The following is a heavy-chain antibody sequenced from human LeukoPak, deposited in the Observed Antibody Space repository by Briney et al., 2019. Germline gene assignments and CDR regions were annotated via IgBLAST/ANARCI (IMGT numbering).Heavy chain of an antibody. CDR2: INHSGST. CDR1: GGSFSGYY. V-gene: IGHV4-34*01. CDR3: AKVLQLSGWYPSDH. Sequence: SETLSLTCAVYGGSFSGYYWSWIRQPPGKGLEWIGEINHSGSTNYNPSLKSRVTISVDTSKNQFSLKLSSVTAADTAVYYCAKVLQLSGWYPSDHWGQGMLVTVSS. J-gene: IGHJ5*02. D-gene: IGHD6-19*01.